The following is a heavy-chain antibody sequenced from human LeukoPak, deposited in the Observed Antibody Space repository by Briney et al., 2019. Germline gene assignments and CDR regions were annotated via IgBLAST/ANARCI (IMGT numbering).Heavy chain of an antibody. V-gene: IGHV3-23*01. CDR3: AKDTGKYRDYDLNWFDP. D-gene: IGHD4-17*01. J-gene: IGHJ5*02. CDR1: RFTFSNYA. Sequence: PGGSLRLSCAASRFTFSNYAMTWVRRAPGKGLEWVSAISAGGSSTYYADSVKGRFTISRDNSKSTVYLQMDSLRAEDTAVYYCAKDTGKYRDYDLNWFDPWGQGTLVTVSS. CDR2: ISAGGSST.